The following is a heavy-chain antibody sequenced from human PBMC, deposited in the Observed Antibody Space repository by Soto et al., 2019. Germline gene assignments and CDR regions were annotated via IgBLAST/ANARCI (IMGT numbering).Heavy chain of an antibody. CDR3: SRAGAYGSFYFFHY. CDR1: GYSFSNFG. J-gene: IGHJ4*02. D-gene: IGHD3-10*01. V-gene: IGHV1-18*01. CDR2: ISAYKGNT. Sequence: GASVKVSCKASGYSFSNFGFTWVRQAPGQGLEWMGRISAYKGNTDLAQKFQGRVTMTTDTSTSTAYMELWYLTSDDTAVYYSSRAGAYGSFYFFHYWGQGTLVTVSS.